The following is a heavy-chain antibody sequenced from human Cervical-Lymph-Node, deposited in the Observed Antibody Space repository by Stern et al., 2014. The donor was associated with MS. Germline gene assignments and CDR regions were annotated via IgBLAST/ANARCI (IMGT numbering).Heavy chain of an antibody. CDR2: IYPGDSEI. CDR3: ARQTTAWASDV. J-gene: IGHJ4*02. V-gene: IGHV5-51*01. CDR1: GYKFSIYW. Sequence: VQLVQSGAELIRPGESLKISCKGSGYKFSIYWIAWVRQMPGKGLEWMGIIYPGDSEIRYSPSFQDQVTMSADKSTSTAYLQWSSLNASDSAMYFCARQTTAWASDVWGQGTLVTVSS. D-gene: IGHD1-14*01.